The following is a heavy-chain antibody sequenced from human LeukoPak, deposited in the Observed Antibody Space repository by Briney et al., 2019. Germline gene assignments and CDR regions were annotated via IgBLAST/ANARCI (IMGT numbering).Heavy chain of an antibody. CDR3: ARIWIVGATFGFDP. CDR2: ISAYNGNT. J-gene: IGHJ5*02. V-gene: IGHV1-18*01. Sequence: GASVKVSCKASGCTFTSYGISWVRQAPGQGLEWMGWISAYNGNTNYAQKLQGRVTMTTDTSTSTAYMELRSLRSDDTAVYYCARIWIVGATFGFDPWGQGTLVTVSS. CDR1: GCTFTSYG. D-gene: IGHD1-26*01.